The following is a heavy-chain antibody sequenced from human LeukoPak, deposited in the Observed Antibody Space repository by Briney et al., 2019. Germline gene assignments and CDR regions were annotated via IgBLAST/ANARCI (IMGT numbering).Heavy chain of an antibody. CDR2: VSDSGTNT. J-gene: IGHJ4*02. V-gene: IGHV3-23*01. CDR3: AKARMGSSLFDY. CDR1: GFTFSSYA. Sequence: GGSPRLSCAASGFTFSSYAMTWVRQAPGKGLEWVSSVSDSGTNTYYADSVKDRFTISRDNSKNTLYLQMNSLRAEDTAVYYCAKARMGSSLFDYWGQGTLVTVSS. D-gene: IGHD6-13*01.